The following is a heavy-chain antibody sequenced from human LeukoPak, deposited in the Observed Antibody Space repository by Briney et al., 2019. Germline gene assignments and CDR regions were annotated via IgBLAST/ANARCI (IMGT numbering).Heavy chain of an antibody. J-gene: IGHJ4*02. CDR2: IYPGDSDT. Sequence: TISCKGSGYSFTSYWIGWVRQMPGKGLEWMGIIYPGDSDTRYSPSFQGQVTISADKSISTAYLQWSSLKASDTAMYYCARLGSLRKAVPGVNYWGQGTLVTVSS. CDR3: ARLGSLRKAVPGVNY. D-gene: IGHD3-10*01. V-gene: IGHV5-51*01. CDR1: GYSFTSYW.